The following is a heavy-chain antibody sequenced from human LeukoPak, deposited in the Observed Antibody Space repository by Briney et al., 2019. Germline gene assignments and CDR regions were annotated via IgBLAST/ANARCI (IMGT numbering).Heavy chain of an antibody. V-gene: IGHV3-33*06. CDR3: VKDAQRGFDYSNSLQH. Sequence: GWSLRLSCEASGFTFSHYGMHWVRQAPGKGLEWVAVIWSDATNQYYSDSVKGRFTISRDNSKRTVSLQMNSLRAEDTAVYYCVKDAQRGFDYSNSLQHWGQGSLVTVSS. J-gene: IGHJ4*02. CDR1: GFTFSHYG. CDR2: IWSDATNQ. D-gene: IGHD4-11*01.